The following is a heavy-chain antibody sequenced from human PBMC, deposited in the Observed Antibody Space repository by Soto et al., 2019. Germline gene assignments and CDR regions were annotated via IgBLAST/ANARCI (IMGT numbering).Heavy chain of an antibody. Sequence: EVQLVESGGGLVQPGGSLRLSCAASGFTFSSYSMNWVRQAPGKGLEWVSYIGSSGSTTYYADSLRGRFTISRDNAKNALYLQMNSLRVEDTALYDCARGRQWPIDYWGQGTLVTVSS. CDR3: ARGRQWPIDY. CDR1: GFTFSSYS. V-gene: IGHV3-48*01. CDR2: IGSSGSTT. J-gene: IGHJ4*02. D-gene: IGHD6-19*01.